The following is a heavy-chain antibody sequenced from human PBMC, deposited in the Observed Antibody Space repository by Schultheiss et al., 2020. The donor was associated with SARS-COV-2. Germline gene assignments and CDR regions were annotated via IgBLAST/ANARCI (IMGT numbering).Heavy chain of an antibody. D-gene: IGHD3-10*01. CDR2: INHSGST. CDR3: ARGRSGWDYGSGSYLWGVRGPNEYYYYYMDV. J-gene: IGHJ6*03. V-gene: IGHV4-39*07. CDR1: GGSISSSSYY. Sequence: SQTLSLTCTVSGGSISSSSYYWGWIRQPPGKGLEWIGEINHSGSTNYNPSLKSRVTISVDTSKNQFSLKLSSVTAADTAVYYCARGRSGWDYGSGSYLWGVRGPNEYYYYYMDVWGKGTTVTVSS.